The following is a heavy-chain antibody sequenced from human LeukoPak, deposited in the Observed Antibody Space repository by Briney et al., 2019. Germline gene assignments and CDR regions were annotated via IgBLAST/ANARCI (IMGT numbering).Heavy chain of an antibody. CDR3: ARGPSYDYVWGSYRNWGDYYYGMDV. CDR1: GYTFTSYY. CDR2: INPSGGST. J-gene: IGHJ6*04. Sequence: ASVTVSCKAPGYTFTSYYMHWVRQAPGQGLEWMGIINPSGGSTSYAQKFQGRVTMTRDTSTSTVYMELSSLRSEDTAVYYCARGPSYDYVWGSYRNWGDYYYGMDVWGKGTTVTVSS. V-gene: IGHV1-46*01. D-gene: IGHD3-16*02.